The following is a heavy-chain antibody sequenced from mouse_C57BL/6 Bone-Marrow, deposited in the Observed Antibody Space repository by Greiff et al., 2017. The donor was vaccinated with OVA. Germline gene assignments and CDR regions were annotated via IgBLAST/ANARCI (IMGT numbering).Heavy chain of an antibody. CDR2: IDPSDGYT. Sequence: VQLQQSGAELVKPGASVKLSCKASGYTFTSYWMQWVKQRPGQGLEWIGEIDPSDGYTNYNKKFKGKATLTVDTSSSTAYMQLSSLTSEDSAVYYCALWDGGAMDYWGQGTSVTVSS. V-gene: IGHV1-50*01. CDR1: GYTFTSYW. CDR3: ALWDGGAMDY. J-gene: IGHJ4*01. D-gene: IGHD4-1*01.